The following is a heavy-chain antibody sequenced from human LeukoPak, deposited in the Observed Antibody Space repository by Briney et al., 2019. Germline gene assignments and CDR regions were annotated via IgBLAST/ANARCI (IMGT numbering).Heavy chain of an antibody. D-gene: IGHD3-10*01. CDR1: GYTLTELS. CDR2: FDPEDGET. J-gene: IGHJ4*02. CDR3: ATARRGYGSGSYSSYYFDY. V-gene: IGHV1-24*01. Sequence: ASVKVSCKVSGYTLTELSMHWVRQAPGKGLEWMGGFDPEDGETIYAQKFQGRVTMTEDTSTDTAYMELSSLRSGDTAVYYCATARRGYGSGSYSSYYFDYWGQGTLVTVSS.